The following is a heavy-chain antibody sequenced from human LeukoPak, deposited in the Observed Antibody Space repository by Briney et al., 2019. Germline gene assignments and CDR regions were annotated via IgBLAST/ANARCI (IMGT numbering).Heavy chain of an antibody. CDR1: GGSFSGYY. Sequence: SETLSLTCAVYGGSFSGYYWSWIRQPPGKGLEWIGEINHSGSTNYNPSLKSRVTISVDTSKNQFSLKLSSVTAADTAVYYCARVGAGLTRAFDIWGQGTMVTVSS. D-gene: IGHD1-26*01. J-gene: IGHJ3*02. CDR2: INHSGST. V-gene: IGHV4-34*01. CDR3: ARVGAGLTRAFDI.